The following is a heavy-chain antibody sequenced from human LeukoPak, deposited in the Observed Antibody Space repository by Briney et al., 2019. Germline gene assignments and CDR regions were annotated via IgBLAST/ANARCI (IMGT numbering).Heavy chain of an antibody. J-gene: IGHJ5*02. CDR3: VRPGSSYNWFDP. Sequence: SETLSLTCTVSGGSITSSSYYWGWIRQPPGKGLESIGSIYYSGSTYYNPSLKSRVTISLDTSKSQFSLNLSSVTAADTAVYYCVRPGSSYNWFDPWGQGNLVTVSS. D-gene: IGHD6-13*01. V-gene: IGHV4-39*01. CDR1: GGSITSSSYY. CDR2: IYYSGST.